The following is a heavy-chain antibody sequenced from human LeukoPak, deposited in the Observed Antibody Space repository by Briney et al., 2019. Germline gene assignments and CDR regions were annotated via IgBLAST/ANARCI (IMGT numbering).Heavy chain of an antibody. CDR3: VRLRRNSDTSGFYYYYDF. CDR2: ISVRSNYI. Sequence: GGSLRLSCVASGYTSSSYSINWVRHAPGKGLEWVSSISVRSNYIYYADSVRGRFSISRDDARDSLYLQMNSLRAEDTAVYFCVRLRRNSDTSGFYYYYDFWGQGTLVTVSS. V-gene: IGHV3-21*01. D-gene: IGHD3-22*01. J-gene: IGHJ4*02. CDR1: GYTSSSYS.